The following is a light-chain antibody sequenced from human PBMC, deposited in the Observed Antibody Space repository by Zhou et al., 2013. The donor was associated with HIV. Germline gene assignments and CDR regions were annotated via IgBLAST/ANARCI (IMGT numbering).Light chain of an antibody. Sequence: EVVMTQSPVPLSVSPGERATLSCRASQSVSSNLAWYQQKPGQTPRLLIYGASTRVTGIPARFSGSGSGTEFTLTISSMQSEDFAVYYCQQYNNWAGTFGQGTKVEIK. J-gene: IGKJ1*01. CDR2: GAS. V-gene: IGKV3-15*01. CDR3: QQYNNWAGT. CDR1: QSVSSN.